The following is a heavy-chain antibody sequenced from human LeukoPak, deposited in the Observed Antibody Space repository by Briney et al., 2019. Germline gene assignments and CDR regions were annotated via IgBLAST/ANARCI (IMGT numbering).Heavy chain of an antibody. CDR2: INHGGST. CDR3: ARDGCSGGSCYSGFDY. CDR1: GGSFSGYY. D-gene: IGHD2-15*01. V-gene: IGHV4-34*01. Sequence: SETLSLTCAVYGGSFSGYYWSWIRQPPGKGLEWIGEINHGGSTNYNPSLKSRVTISVDRSKNQFSLKLSSVTAADTAVYYCARDGCSGGSCYSGFDYWGQGTLVTVSS. J-gene: IGHJ4*02.